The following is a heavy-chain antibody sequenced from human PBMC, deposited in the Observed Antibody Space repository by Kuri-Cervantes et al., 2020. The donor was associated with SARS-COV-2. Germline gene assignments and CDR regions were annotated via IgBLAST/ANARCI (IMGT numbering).Heavy chain of an antibody. J-gene: IGHJ4*02. CDR3: ARGESPTTYYYDSNYYFDY. V-gene: IGHV1-69*13. Sequence: SVKVSCKASGGTFSSYAISWVRQAPGQGLEWMGGNIPIFGTANYAQKFQGRVTITADESTSTAYMELSSLRSEDTAVYYCARGESPTTYYYDSNYYFDYWGQGTLVTVSS. D-gene: IGHD3-22*01. CDR2: NIPIFGTA. CDR1: GGTFSSYA.